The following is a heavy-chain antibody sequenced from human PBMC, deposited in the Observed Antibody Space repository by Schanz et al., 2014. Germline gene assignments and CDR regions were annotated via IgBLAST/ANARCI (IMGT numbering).Heavy chain of an antibody. Sequence: EMQLLESGGGLIQPGGSLRLSCAASGFTFSTHAMSWVRQAPGKGLEWVSSISGDHRNTFYADSVKGRFTISRDNSKNTLYLQMNSLRAEDTAIYYGAKDAPYPFDLWGRGTLITVSS. J-gene: IGHJ2*01. CDR2: ISGDHRNT. V-gene: IGHV3-23*01. CDR3: AKDAPYPFDL. CDR1: GFTFSTHA.